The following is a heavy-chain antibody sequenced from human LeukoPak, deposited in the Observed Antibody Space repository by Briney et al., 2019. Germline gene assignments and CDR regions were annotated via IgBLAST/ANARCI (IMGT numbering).Heavy chain of an antibody. D-gene: IGHD4-17*01. CDR2: IKQDGSEK. V-gene: IGHV3-7*01. Sequence: GGSLRLSCAASGSTFSSYWMSWVRQAPGKGLEWVANIKQDGSEKYYVDSVKGRFTISRDNAKNSLYLQMNSLRAEDTAVYYCARGVGENGFDYWGQGTLVTVSS. J-gene: IGHJ4*02. CDR1: GSTFSSYW. CDR3: ARGVGENGFDY.